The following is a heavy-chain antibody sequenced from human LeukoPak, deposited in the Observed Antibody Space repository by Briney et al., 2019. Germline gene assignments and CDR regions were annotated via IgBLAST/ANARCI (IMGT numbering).Heavy chain of an antibody. V-gene: IGHV4-59*01. CDR1: GGSISSYY. CDR2: IYYSGST. CDR3: ARKVAATPYYFDY. Sequence: SETLSLTCTVSGGSISSYYWSWIRQPPGKGLEWIGYIYYSGSTNYNPSLKSRVTISVDTSKNQFSLKLSSVTAADTAVYYCARKVAATPYYFDYWGQGTLVTVSS. D-gene: IGHD6-19*01. J-gene: IGHJ4*02.